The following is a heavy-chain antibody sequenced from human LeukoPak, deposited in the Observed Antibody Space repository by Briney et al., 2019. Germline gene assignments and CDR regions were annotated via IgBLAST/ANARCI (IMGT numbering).Heavy chain of an antibody. CDR1: GGSISSYY. J-gene: IGHJ6*03. V-gene: IGHV4-4*07. CDR2: IYTSGST. CDR3: ARNRLLRWGPYYYYYMDV. D-gene: IGHD4-23*01. Sequence: PSETLSLTCTVSGGSISSYYWSWIRQPAGKGLEWIGRIYTSGSTNYNPSLKSRVTMSVDTSKNQFSLKLSSVTAADTAVYYCARNRLLRWGPYYYYYMDVWGKGTTVTVSS.